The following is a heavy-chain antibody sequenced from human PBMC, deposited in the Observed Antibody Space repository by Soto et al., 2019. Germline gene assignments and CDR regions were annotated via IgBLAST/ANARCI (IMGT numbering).Heavy chain of an antibody. Sequence: ASVKVSCKASGYTFTSYAMHWVRQAPGQMLEWMGWINAGNGNTKYSQKFQGRVTITRDTSASTAYTELSSLRSEDTAVYYCARLRYYYDSSGYLYGMDVWGQGTTVTVSS. CDR1: GYTFTSYA. V-gene: IGHV1-3*01. J-gene: IGHJ6*02. D-gene: IGHD3-22*01. CDR2: INAGNGNT. CDR3: ARLRYYYDSSGYLYGMDV.